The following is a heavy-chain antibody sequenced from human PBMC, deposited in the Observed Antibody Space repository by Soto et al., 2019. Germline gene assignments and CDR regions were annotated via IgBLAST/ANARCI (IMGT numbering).Heavy chain of an antibody. CDR1: GFIFNNYW. J-gene: IGHJ4*02. Sequence: GGSLSLSCAASGFIFNNYWMHWVRQAPGKGLVWVLRINSDGSSTSYADSVKGRFTISRDNAKNTLYLQMNSLRAEDTAVYYCASSLLTPFDYWGQGTLVTVSS. D-gene: IGHD7-27*01. V-gene: IGHV3-74*01. CDR3: ASSLLTPFDY. CDR2: INSDGSST.